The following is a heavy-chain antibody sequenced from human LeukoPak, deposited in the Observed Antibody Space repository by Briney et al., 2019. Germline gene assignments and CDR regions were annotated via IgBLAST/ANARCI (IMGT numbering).Heavy chain of an antibody. J-gene: IGHJ4*02. Sequence: PGGSLRLSCAASGFTISSYSMSWVRQAPGKGLEWVSSISDNSYWIYYADSVEGRFIISRDNAKNSLYLQMNSLRAEDTAVYYCASSIGWFGELSVDYWGQGTLVTVSS. CDR2: ISDNSYWI. CDR3: ASSIGWFGELSVDY. V-gene: IGHV3-21*01. D-gene: IGHD3-10*01. CDR1: GFTISSYS.